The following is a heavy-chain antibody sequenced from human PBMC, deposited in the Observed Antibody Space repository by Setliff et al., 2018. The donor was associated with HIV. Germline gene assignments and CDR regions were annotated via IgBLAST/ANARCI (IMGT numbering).Heavy chain of an antibody. J-gene: IGHJ4*02. CDR1: GYTFTNYY. Sequence: GASVKVSCKASGYTFTNYYVHWVRQAPGQGLEWMGIINPSGGSTTYAQKFQGRVIMTRDTSTSTVYMELTSLRSEDTAVYYCAREGPLYDFWSGYIDYWGQGILVTVSS. CDR3: AREGPLYDFWSGYIDY. V-gene: IGHV1-46*01. D-gene: IGHD3-3*01. CDR2: INPSGGST.